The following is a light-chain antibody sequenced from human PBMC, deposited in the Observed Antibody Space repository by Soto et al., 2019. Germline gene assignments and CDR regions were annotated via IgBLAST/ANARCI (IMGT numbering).Light chain of an antibody. Sequence: DVVMTQSPLSLPVPDGQPAATTCRSRPSLVYSDGDTYLNWFQPRPRKSPRRLIYKVSNRDSGVPDRLSVSGSGTDFTLKISRVEAEDVGVYYCIQGTHQYTFSQGTKV. J-gene: IGKJ2*01. CDR3: IQGTHQYT. CDR2: KVS. V-gene: IGKV2-30*01. CDR1: PSLVYSDGDTY.